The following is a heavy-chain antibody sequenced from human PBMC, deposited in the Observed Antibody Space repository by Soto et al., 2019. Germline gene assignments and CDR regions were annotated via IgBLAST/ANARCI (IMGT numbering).Heavy chain of an antibody. CDR1: AGSISSYY. Sequence: SVTLRLTCTVAAGSISSYYWSWIRQHPGKGLEWIGYIYYSGSTNYNPSLKSRVTISVDTCKNQVSLKLRSVTAADTAVYYCARVSYNWNYETYYYYYMDVWGKGTTVTVSS. J-gene: IGHJ6*03. V-gene: IGHV4-59*01. CDR2: IYYSGST. D-gene: IGHD1-7*01. CDR3: ARVSYNWNYETYYYYYMDV.